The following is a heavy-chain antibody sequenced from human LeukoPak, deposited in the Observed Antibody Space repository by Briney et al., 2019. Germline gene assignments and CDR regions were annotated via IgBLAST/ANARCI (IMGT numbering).Heavy chain of an antibody. V-gene: IGHV3-23*01. CDR3: GRDWKLDY. CDR2: ISDDGGDS. D-gene: IGHD1-1*01. CDR1: GFTFSSYA. J-gene: IGHJ4*02. Sequence: PGGSLRLSCAASGFTFSSYAMSWVRQAPGKGLEWVSAISDDGGDSKYAESVKGRFTISRDNSRNRLYLQMNSLRVEDTATYYCGRDWKLDYWGQGILVTVSS.